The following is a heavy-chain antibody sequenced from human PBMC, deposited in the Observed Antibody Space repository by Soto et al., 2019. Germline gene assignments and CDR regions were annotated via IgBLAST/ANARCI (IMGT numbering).Heavy chain of an antibody. CDR3: AKDPLPLPVAGTQFFDY. CDR2: INPSGGST. V-gene: IGHV1-46*01. Sequence: ASVKVSCKASGYTFTSYYMHWVRQAPGQGLEWMGIINPSGGSTSYAQKFQGRVTMTRDTSTSTVYMELSSLRSEDTAVYYCAKDPLPLPVAGTQFFDYWGQGTLVTVSS. CDR1: GYTFTSYY. D-gene: IGHD6-19*01. J-gene: IGHJ4*02.